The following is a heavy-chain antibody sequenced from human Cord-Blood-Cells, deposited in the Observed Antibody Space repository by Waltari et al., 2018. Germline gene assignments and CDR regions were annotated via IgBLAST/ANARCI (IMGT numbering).Heavy chain of an antibody. J-gene: IGHJ4*02. D-gene: IGHD3-22*01. CDR2: IIPIFGTA. CDR3: ARSRSGYYYPFDY. CDR1: GGTFSSHV. Sequence: QVQLVQSGAEVKKPGPSVTVCCKASGGTFSSHVIRWVRQPPGERLESMGGIIPIFGTANYAQKFQGRGTITADKSTSTAYMELSSLRSEDTAVYYCARSRSGYYYPFDYWGQGTLVTVSS. V-gene: IGHV1-69*06.